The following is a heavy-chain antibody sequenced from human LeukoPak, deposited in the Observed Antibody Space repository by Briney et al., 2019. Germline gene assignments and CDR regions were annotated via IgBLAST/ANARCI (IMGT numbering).Heavy chain of an antibody. CDR1: GYTFTSYD. D-gene: IGHD3-10*01. Sequence: GASVKVSCKASGYTFTSYDINWVRQATGQGLEWMGWMNPNSGNTGYAQKFQGRVTMTRKTSISTAYMELSSLRSEDTAVYYCARGPYYSANFDYWGQGTLVTVSS. CDR2: MNPNSGNT. CDR3: ARGPYYSANFDY. V-gene: IGHV1-8*01. J-gene: IGHJ4*02.